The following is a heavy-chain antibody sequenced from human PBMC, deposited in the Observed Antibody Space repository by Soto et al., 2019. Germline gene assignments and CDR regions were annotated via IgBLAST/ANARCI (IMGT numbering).Heavy chain of an antibody. CDR2: FDFEDGET. V-gene: IGHV1-24*01. CDR1: GYTLTELS. D-gene: IGHD3-10*01. Sequence: GASVKVSGKVSGYTLTELSIHWVRQAPGKRLEWMGGFDFEDGETIYAQKFQGRVTMTEDTSTDTAYMELHSLRSEDTAMYYCATSPLTSRPYGMDVWGQGTTVTVSS. CDR3: ATSPLTSRPYGMDV. J-gene: IGHJ6*02.